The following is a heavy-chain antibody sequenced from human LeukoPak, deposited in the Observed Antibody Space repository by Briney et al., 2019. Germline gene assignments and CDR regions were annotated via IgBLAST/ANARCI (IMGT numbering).Heavy chain of an antibody. CDR1: GGSFSGYY. CDR3: ARRRYSNYATVYSMDV. Sequence: PSETLSLTCAVYGGSFSGYYWSWIRQPPGKGLEWIGEINHSGSTNYNPSLKSRVTISVDTSKNQFSLKLSSVTAADTAVYYCARRRYSNYATVYSMDVWGQGTTVTVSS. D-gene: IGHD4-11*01. CDR2: INHSGST. V-gene: IGHV4-34*01. J-gene: IGHJ6*02.